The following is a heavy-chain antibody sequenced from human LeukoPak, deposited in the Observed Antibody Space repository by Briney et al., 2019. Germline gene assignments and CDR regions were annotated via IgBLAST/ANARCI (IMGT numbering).Heavy chain of an antibody. CDR1: GYSFTSYW. V-gene: IGHV5-51*01. CDR2: IYPGDSDT. D-gene: IGHD6-13*01. Sequence: NAGKSLKISCKGSGYSFTSYWIGWVRQMPGKGLEWMGIIYPGDSDTRYSPSFQGQVTISADKSISTAYLQWSSLKASDTAMYYCARSLAAAGRDFDYWGQRTLVTVSS. J-gene: IGHJ4*02. CDR3: ARSLAAAGRDFDY.